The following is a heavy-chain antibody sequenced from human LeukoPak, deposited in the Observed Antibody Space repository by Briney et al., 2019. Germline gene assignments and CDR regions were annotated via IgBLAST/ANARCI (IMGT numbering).Heavy chain of an antibody. CDR3: ARDYDIFTAYPPTAFDI. D-gene: IGHD3-9*01. CDR2: YYDSGST. CDR1: AGSISRGCYS. Sequence: PSETLSLTCAVVAGSISRGCYSWRGLREPRERGGEGIGYYYDSGSTYYSPSLKRRVTISVDRSKNQFSLKLSSATAADTAVNNGARDYDIFTAYPPTAFDIWGQGTMVTVSS. V-gene: IGHV4-30-2*01. J-gene: IGHJ3*02.